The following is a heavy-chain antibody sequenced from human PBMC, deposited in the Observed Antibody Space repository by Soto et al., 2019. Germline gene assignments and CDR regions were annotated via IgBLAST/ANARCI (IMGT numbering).Heavy chain of an antibody. J-gene: IGHJ4*02. CDR2: IYYSGST. D-gene: IGHD2-21*02. V-gene: IGHV4-31*03. CDR1: GGSISSGGYY. CDR3: ARDSQVTHGLDY. Sequence: PSETLSLTCTVSGGSISSGGYYWSWIRQHPGKGLEWIGYIYYSGSTYYNPSLKSRVTISVDTSKNQFSLKLSSVTAADTAVYYCARDSQVTHGLDYWGQGTLVTVSS.